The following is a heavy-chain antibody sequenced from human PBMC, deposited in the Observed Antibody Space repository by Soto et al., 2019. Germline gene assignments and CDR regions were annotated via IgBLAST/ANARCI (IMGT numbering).Heavy chain of an antibody. CDR2: IDSGGST. Sequence: EVQLVESGGGLVQPGGSLRLSCAASGFTVSSNYMSWVRQAPGKGLEWVSVIDSGGSTYYADSVKGRFTISRHNSKNTLYLQMNSLRAEDTAVYYCAREGCSGGSCYSGDGGYYFDYWGQGTLVTVSS. J-gene: IGHJ4*02. CDR1: GFTVSSNY. D-gene: IGHD2-15*01. V-gene: IGHV3-53*04. CDR3: AREGCSGGSCYSGDGGYYFDY.